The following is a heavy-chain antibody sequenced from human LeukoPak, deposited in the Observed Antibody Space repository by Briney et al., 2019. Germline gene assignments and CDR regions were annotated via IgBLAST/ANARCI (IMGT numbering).Heavy chain of an antibody. Sequence: SVKVSCKASGGTFSSYAISWVRQAPGQGLEWMGGIIPIFGTANYAQKFQGRVTITADESTSTAYMELSSLRSEDTAVYYCARAPYYYGSGSYDYYYMDVWGKGTTVTVSS. V-gene: IGHV1-69*13. CDR3: ARAPYYYGSGSYDYYYMDV. CDR2: IIPIFGTA. J-gene: IGHJ6*03. CDR1: GGTFSSYA. D-gene: IGHD3-10*01.